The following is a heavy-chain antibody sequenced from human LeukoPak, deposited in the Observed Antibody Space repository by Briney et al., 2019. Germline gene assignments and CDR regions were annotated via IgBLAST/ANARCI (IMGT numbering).Heavy chain of an antibody. J-gene: IGHJ6*02. CDR2: MNPNSGNT. Sequence: ASVKVSCKASGYTFTSYDINWVRQATGQGLEWMGWMNPNSGNTGYAQKFQGRVTMTRNTSISTAYMKLSSLRSEDTAVYYCATALYGSGSYRLTPGYYYYGMDVWGQGTTVTVSS. CDR1: GYTFTSYD. D-gene: IGHD3-10*01. CDR3: ATALYGSGSYRLTPGYYYYGMDV. V-gene: IGHV1-8*01.